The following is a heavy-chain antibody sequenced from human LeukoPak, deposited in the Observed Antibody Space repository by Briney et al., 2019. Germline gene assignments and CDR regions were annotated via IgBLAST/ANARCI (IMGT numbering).Heavy chain of an antibody. CDR2: IYYSGST. D-gene: IGHD6-6*01. CDR1: GGSFSGYY. V-gene: IGHV4-59*08. Sequence: SETLSLTCAVYGGSFSGYYWSWIRQPPGKGLEWIGYIYYSGSTNYNPSLKSRVTISVDTSKNQFSLNLSSVTATDTAVYYCASSSSIYWYFDLWGRGTLVTVSS. CDR3: ASSSSIYWYFDL. J-gene: IGHJ2*01.